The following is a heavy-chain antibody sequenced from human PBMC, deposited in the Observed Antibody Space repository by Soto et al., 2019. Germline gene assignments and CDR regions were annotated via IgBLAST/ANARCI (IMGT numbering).Heavy chain of an antibody. CDR2: IKLDGREK. Sequence: PGGSLRLSCSASGFIFRRYWMAWVRQAPGKGLEWVATIKLDGREKNYLDSVQGRFTISRDDAENSMSLQMSSLRGEDTAVYYCANKVNSGPASQYFDYWGQGTLVTVSS. V-gene: IGHV3-7*01. J-gene: IGHJ4*02. CDR1: GFIFRRYW. CDR3: ANKVNSGPASQYFDY. D-gene: IGHD1-1*01.